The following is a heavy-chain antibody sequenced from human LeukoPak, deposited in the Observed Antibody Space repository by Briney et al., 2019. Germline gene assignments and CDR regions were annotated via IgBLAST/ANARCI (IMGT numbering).Heavy chain of an antibody. D-gene: IGHD3-22*01. V-gene: IGHV1-2*02. CDR3: ARGAYYYDSSGYYDDY. CDR2: INPNSGGT. CDR1: GYTFTGYY. J-gene: IGHJ4*02. Sequence: ASVKVSCKASGYTFTGYYMHWVRQAPGQGLEWMGWINPNSGGTNYAQKLQGRVTMTRDTSISTAYMELSRLRSDDTAVYYCARGAYYYDSSGYYDDYWGQGTLVTVSS.